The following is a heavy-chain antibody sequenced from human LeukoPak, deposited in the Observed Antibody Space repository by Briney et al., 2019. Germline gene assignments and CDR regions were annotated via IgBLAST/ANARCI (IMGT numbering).Heavy chain of an antibody. V-gene: IGHV3-72*01. J-gene: IGHJ3*02. CDR3: ARVRYCSSTTCRGAFDI. Sequence: TGGSLRLSCAASGFTFSDHYMDWVRQAPGKGLEWVGRTRNKANSYTTEYAASVKGRFTISRAGSENSLYLQMNSLKTEDTAVYYCARVRYCSSTTCRGAFDIWGQGTMVTVSS. D-gene: IGHD2-2*01. CDR1: GFTFSDHY. CDR2: TRNKANSYTT.